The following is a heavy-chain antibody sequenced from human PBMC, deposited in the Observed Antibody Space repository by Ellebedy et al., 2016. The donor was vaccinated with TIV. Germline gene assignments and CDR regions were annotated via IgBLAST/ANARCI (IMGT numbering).Heavy chain of an antibody. Sequence: ASVKVSXXASGYTFTSYGISWVRQAPGQGLEWMGWISAYNGNTNYAQKLQGRVTMTTDTSTSTAYMELRSLRSDDTAVYYCARSTEGGRGEQWLAGRDYWGQGTLVTVSS. D-gene: IGHD6-19*01. CDR1: GYTFTSYG. CDR2: ISAYNGNT. J-gene: IGHJ4*02. CDR3: ARSTEGGRGEQWLAGRDY. V-gene: IGHV1-18*01.